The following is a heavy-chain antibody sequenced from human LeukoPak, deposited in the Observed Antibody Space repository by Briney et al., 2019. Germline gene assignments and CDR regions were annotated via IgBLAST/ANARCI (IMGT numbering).Heavy chain of an antibody. Sequence: GGSLRLSCAASGFTFSSYEMNWVRQAPGKGLEWVSYISSSGSTIYYADSVRGRFTVSRDNAKSSLYLQMNSLRAEDTAVYYCARRGSSSDHWGQGTLVTVSS. J-gene: IGHJ4*02. V-gene: IGHV3-48*03. CDR3: ARRGSSSDH. D-gene: IGHD6-6*01. CDR2: ISSSGSTI. CDR1: GFTFSSYE.